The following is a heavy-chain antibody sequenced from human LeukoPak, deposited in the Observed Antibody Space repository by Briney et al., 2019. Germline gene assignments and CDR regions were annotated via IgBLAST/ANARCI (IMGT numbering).Heavy chain of an antibody. CDR3: ARNQVGVVVPAAIHYYFDY. D-gene: IGHD2-2*01. CDR1: GFTFSSYS. J-gene: IGHJ4*02. Sequence: PGGSLRLSCAASGFTFSSYSMNWVRQAPGKGLEWVSSISSSSSYIYYADSVKGRFTISRDNAKNSLYLQMNSLRAEDTAVYYCARNQVGVVVPAAIHYYFDYRGQGTLVTVSS. CDR2: ISSSSSYI. V-gene: IGHV3-21*01.